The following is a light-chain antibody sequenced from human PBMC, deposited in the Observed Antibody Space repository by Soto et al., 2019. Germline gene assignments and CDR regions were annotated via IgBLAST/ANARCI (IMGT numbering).Light chain of an antibody. CDR2: GVS. J-gene: IGKJ2*01. CDR3: QQFSNWPFT. CDR1: QSVSSS. V-gene: IGKV3-15*01. Sequence: EIVMTQSPATLSVSPGERATLSCRASQSVSSSLAWYQQKPGRSPRLLMFGVSARVTGVTARFSGRGSGTEFTLTISSLQSEDFAIYYCQQFSNWPFTFGQGTKLEI.